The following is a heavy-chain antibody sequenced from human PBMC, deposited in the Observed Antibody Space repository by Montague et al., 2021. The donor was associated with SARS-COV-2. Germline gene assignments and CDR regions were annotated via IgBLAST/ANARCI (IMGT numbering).Heavy chain of an antibody. CDR3: ARDTRITMIVVVQGYGMDV. CDR1: GGSISSSSYY. Sequence: SETLSPTCTVSGGSISSSSYYWGWIRQPPGKGLEWIGSIYYSGSTYYKPCVKSRVTISVDTSKNQFSLKLSSVTAADTAVYYCARDTRITMIVVVQGYGMDVWGQGTTATVSS. D-gene: IGHD3-22*01. J-gene: IGHJ6*02. CDR2: IYYSGST. V-gene: IGHV4-39*07.